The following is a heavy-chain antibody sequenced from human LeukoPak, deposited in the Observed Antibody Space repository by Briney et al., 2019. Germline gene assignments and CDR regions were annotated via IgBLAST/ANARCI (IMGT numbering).Heavy chain of an antibody. J-gene: IGHJ4*02. CDR1: GGSVSSGSYY. CDR2: IYYSGST. V-gene: IGHV4-61*01. Sequence: PSETLSLTCTVSGGSVSSGSYYWSWIRQPPGKGLEWIGYIYYSGSTKYNPSLKSRVTISVDTSKNQFSLKLTSVTAADTAVYYCARLGIGVVPSAMLGDYYFDYWGQGTLVTVS. CDR3: ARLGIGVVPSAMLGDYYFDY. D-gene: IGHD2-2*01.